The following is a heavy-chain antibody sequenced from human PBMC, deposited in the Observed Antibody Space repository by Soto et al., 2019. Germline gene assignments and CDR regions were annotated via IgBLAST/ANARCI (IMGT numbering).Heavy chain of an antibody. CDR3: ATPQDYDGCLDS. V-gene: IGHV1-3*01. CDR2: INVGNGNT. Sequence: ASVKVSCKTPGYTCTRYNRHWVRQAPGQRLEWMGWINVGNGNTRYSQKLQGRLTLTRDTPGNTAYLELNSLISEDTAVYYCATPQDYDGCLDSWGQGTLVTVSS. J-gene: IGHJ4*02. CDR1: GYTCTRYN. D-gene: IGHD3-22*01.